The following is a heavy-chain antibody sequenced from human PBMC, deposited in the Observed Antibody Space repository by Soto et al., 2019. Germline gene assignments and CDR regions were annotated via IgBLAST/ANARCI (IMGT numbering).Heavy chain of an antibody. CDR1: GGSISSGDYY. V-gene: IGHV4-30-4*01. CDR2: IYYRGST. CDR3: ARVRGVNYFDS. J-gene: IGHJ4*02. Sequence: QVQLQESGPGLVKPSQTLSLPCTVSGGSISSGDYYWSWIRQPPGKGLEWIGYIYYRGSTYYNPSIKRRVTISVDTSKNQLPLKLTSATAADTAVYYCARVRGVNYFDSLCPGALVTVSS. D-gene: IGHD3-10*01.